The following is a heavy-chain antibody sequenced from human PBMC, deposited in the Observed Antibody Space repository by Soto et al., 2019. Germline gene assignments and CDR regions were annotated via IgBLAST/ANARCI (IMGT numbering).Heavy chain of an antibody. CDR3: ARRFGWELLPAMAFDI. V-gene: IGHV4-31*03. CDR2: IYYSGST. J-gene: IGHJ3*02. CDR1: GASIGSGCHY. Sequence: PFETRSHTGTVAGASIGSGCHYLNWISKHPGKGLEWIGYIYYSGSTYYNPSLKSRVTISVDTSKNQFSLKLSSVTAADTAVYYCARRFGWELLPAMAFDIWGQGTMVTVS. D-gene: IGHD1-26*01.